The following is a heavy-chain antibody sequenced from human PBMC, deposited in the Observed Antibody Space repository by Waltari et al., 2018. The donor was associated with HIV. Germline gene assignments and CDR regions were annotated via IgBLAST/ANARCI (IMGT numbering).Heavy chain of an antibody. CDR2: IDWDDDK. CDR3: ARMVRVREHDYGDYGGIYYYYYYGMDV. D-gene: IGHD4-17*01. CDR1: GFSLSTSGMC. J-gene: IGHJ6*02. V-gene: IGHV2-70*15. Sequence: QVTLRESGPALVKPTQTLTLTCTFSGFSLSTSGMCVSWIRQPPGKALEWLARIDWDDDKYYSTSLKTRLTISKDTSKNQVVLTMTNMDPVDTATYYCARMVRVREHDYGDYGGIYYYYYYGMDVWGQGTTVTVSS.